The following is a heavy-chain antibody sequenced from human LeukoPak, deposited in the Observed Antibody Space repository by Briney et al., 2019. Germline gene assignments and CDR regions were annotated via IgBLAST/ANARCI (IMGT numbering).Heavy chain of an antibody. V-gene: IGHV1-2*02. Sequence: ASVKVSCKASVYTFTGYYMHWVRQAPGQGLEWMGWINPNSGVTNYAQKFQGRVTLTRDTSIRPAYTELSRLRSEDTVVYYCARGLNYDFWSGSNIPGGWFDPWGQGTLVTVSS. CDR2: INPNSGVT. CDR3: ARGLNYDFWSGSNIPGGWFDP. CDR1: VYTFTGYY. D-gene: IGHD3-3*01. J-gene: IGHJ5*02.